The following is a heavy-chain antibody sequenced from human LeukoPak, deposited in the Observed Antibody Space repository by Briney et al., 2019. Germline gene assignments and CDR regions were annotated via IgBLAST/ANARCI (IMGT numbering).Heavy chain of an antibody. CDR1: GYSFTGYF. D-gene: IGHD2/OR15-2a*01. Sequence: ASVKVSCKASGYSFTGYFMQWVRQAPGQGLEWMGWINPNSGDTNYAQKFQGRVTMTRDTSISTAYMELSRLRSDDAAVYYWGIHFGYAMEVWGQGTTVTVSS. J-gene: IGHJ6*02. CDR3: GIHFGYAMEV. CDR2: INPNSGDT. V-gene: IGHV1-2*02.